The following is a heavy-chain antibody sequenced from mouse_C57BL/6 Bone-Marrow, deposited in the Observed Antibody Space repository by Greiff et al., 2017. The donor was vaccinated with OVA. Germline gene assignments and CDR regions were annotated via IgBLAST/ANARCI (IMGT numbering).Heavy chain of an antibody. Sequence: VQLQQSGAELVRPGASVKLSCQASGHTFTDYHINWVKQRPGQGLEWIARIYPGSGNTYYNEKFKGKATLTAEQSASTAYMQLSSLTSEDSTVYFCARDSYSNYVYYYAMDYWGQGTSVTVSS. V-gene: IGHV1-76*01. CDR1: GHTFTDYH. J-gene: IGHJ4*01. CDR2: IYPGSGNT. D-gene: IGHD2-5*01. CDR3: ARDSYSNYVYYYAMDY.